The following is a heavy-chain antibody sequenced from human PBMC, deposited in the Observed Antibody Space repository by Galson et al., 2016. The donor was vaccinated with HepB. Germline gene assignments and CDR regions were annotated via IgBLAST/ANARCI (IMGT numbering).Heavy chain of an antibody. J-gene: IGHJ5*02. CDR1: GFICDDYS. CDR3: AKEDGGFNFDP. CDR2: INWNSARV. D-gene: IGHD2-15*01. Sequence: SLRLSCAASGFICDDYSMHWVRQIPGKGLEWVSGINWNSARVDYAGSVKGRFTISRDKNSLFLRMDSLRPEDTALYYCAKEDGGFNFDPWGQGTLVTVSS. V-gene: IGHV3-9*01.